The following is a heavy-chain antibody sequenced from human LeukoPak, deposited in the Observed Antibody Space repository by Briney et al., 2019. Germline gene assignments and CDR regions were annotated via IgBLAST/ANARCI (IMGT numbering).Heavy chain of an antibody. CDR2: VSASGGST. D-gene: IGHD2/OR15-2a*01. V-gene: IGHV3-23*01. CDR3: AKDSAKKYDDY. CDR1: GFTFTSYD. J-gene: IGHJ4*02. Sequence: GGTLRLSCAASGFTFTSYDMSWVRQAPGKGLEWISTVSASGGSTFYADPVKGRFTISRDNSKNTLFLQMNSLRAEDTAVYYCAKDSAKKYDDYWGQGTLVTVSS.